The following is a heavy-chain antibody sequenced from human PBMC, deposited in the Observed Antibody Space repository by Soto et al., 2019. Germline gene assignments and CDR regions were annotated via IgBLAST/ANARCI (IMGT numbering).Heavy chain of an antibody. J-gene: IGHJ4*02. CDR2: IYYSGST. D-gene: IGHD2-15*01. Sequence: SETLSLTCTVSGGSISSYYWSWIRQPPGKGLEWIGYIYYSGSTNYNPSLKSRVTISVDTSKNQFSLKLSSVTAADTAVYYCARGGSECSGGSCYSLFDYWGQGPLVTVSS. CDR3: ARGGSECSGGSCYSLFDY. CDR1: GGSISSYY. V-gene: IGHV4-59*01.